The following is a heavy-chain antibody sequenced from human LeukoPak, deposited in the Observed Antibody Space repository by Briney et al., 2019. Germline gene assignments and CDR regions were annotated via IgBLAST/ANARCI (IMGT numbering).Heavy chain of an antibody. CDR2: INHSGST. CDR1: GGSFSGYY. V-gene: IGHV4-34*01. CDR3: ARGLGD. J-gene: IGHJ4*02. Sequence: SETPSLTCAVYGGSFSGYYWSWIRQPPGKGLEWIGEINHSGSTNYNPSLKSRVTISVDTSKNQFSLKLSSVTAADTAVYYCARGLGDWGQGTLVTVSS.